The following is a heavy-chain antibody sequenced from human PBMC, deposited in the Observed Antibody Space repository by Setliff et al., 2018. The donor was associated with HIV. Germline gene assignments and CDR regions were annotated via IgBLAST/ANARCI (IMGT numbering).Heavy chain of an antibody. CDR3: ARRGDFFYYAMDV. CDR2: VSQSWNT. CDR1: GVSISTYY. Sequence: SETLSLTCTVSGVSISTYYWSWIRQPPGKGLEWIGSVSQSWNTYYNPSLKSRVTISVDRSKNQFSLKLSSVTAADTAVYYCARRGDFFYYAMDVWGQGTTVTVSS. V-gene: IGHV4-59*08. J-gene: IGHJ6*02.